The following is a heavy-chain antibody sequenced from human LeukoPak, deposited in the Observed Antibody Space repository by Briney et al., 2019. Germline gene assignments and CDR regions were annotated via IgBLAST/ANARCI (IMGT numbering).Heavy chain of an antibody. CDR1: GYTFTGYY. D-gene: IGHD3-22*01. CDR2: INPNSGGT. V-gene: IGHV1-2*02. J-gene: IGHJ4*02. Sequence: ASVKVSCTASGYTFTGYYMHWVRQAPGQGLEWMGWINPNSGGTNYAQKFQGRVTMTRDTSISTAYMELSRLRSDDTAVYYCARDPQNTYYYDSSGSLGFDYWGQGTLVTVSS. CDR3: ARDPQNTYYYDSSGSLGFDY.